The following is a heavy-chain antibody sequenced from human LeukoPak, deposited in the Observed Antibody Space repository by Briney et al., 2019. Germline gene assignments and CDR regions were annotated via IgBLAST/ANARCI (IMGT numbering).Heavy chain of an antibody. CDR3: ARRGYYGSGSFDY. CDR2: IYYSGST. CDR1: GGSISSYY. D-gene: IGHD3-10*01. Sequence: SETLSLTCTVSGGSISSYYWSWIRQPPGKGLERIGYIYYSGSTNYNPSLKSRVTISVDTSKNQFSLKLSSVTAADTAVYYCARRGYYGSGSFDYWGQGTLVTVSS. V-gene: IGHV4-59*01. J-gene: IGHJ4*02.